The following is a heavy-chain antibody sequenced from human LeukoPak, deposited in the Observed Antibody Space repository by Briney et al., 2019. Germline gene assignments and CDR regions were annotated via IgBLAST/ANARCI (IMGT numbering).Heavy chain of an antibody. CDR3: AKDSWYTYGPCYY. Sequence: GGSLGLSCAASGFTFTSYAMSWVRQAPGKGLEWVAGISAGGGSTYYADSVKGRFTISRDNSKNMLYLQLNRLRADDPSVYYCAKDSWYTYGPCYYWGQGSLVSVSP. CDR2: ISAGGGST. CDR1: GFTFTSYA. V-gene: IGHV3-23*01. J-gene: IGHJ4*02. D-gene: IGHD5-18*01.